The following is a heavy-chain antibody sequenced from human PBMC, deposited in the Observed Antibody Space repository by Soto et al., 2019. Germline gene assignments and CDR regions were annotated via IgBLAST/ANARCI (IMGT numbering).Heavy chain of an antibody. J-gene: IGHJ4*02. Sequence: GESLKISCAASGFTVSSNYMSWVRQAPGKGLEWVSVIYSGGSTYYADSVKGRFTISRDNSKNTLYLQMNSLRAEDTAVYYCAREESSSWSYFDYWGQGTLVTVSS. CDR2: IYSGGST. V-gene: IGHV3-66*01. D-gene: IGHD6-6*01. CDR3: AREESSSWSYFDY. CDR1: GFTVSSNY.